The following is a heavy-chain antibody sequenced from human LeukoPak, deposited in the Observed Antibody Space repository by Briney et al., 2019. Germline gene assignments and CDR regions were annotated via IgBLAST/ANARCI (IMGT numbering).Heavy chain of an antibody. CDR3: ARGFYSPHY. J-gene: IGHJ4*02. CDR1: GGSISSDY. D-gene: IGHD4-11*01. CDR2: IYYSGRT. V-gene: IGHV4-59*01. Sequence: SETLSLTCTVSGGSISSDYWSWIRQSPGKGLEWIGYIYYSGRTYYNPSLKSRITISVDTSKNQFSLKLSSVTAADTAVYYCARGFYSPHYWGQGTLVSVSS.